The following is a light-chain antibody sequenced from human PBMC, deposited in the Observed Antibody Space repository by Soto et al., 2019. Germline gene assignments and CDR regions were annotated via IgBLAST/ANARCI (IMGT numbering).Light chain of an antibody. J-gene: IGLJ2*01. CDR3: QSYDSSRSGVV. Sequence: QSVLTQPPSVSGAPGQRVTISCTGTRPNIGAGYDVHWYQQLPGTAPKLLIYGNTNRPSGVPDRFSGSKSGTSASLAITGLQDEDEADYYCQSYDSSRSGVVFGGGTKLTVL. CDR1: RPNIGAGYD. V-gene: IGLV1-40*01. CDR2: GNT.